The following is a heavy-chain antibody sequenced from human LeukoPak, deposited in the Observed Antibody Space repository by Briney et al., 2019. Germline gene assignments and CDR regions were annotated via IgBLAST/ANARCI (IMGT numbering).Heavy chain of an antibody. D-gene: IGHD5-12*01. Sequence: PGGSLRLSCAASGFTFSSYGMHWVRQAPGKGLEWVAIFSYDGSNKYYADSVKGRFTIFRDISKNTLYLQMNSLRAEDKAVYYCARENVDKPSLDYWGQGTLVTVSS. J-gene: IGHJ4*02. CDR2: FSYDGSNK. CDR1: GFTFSSYG. V-gene: IGHV3-30*03. CDR3: ARENVDKPSLDY.